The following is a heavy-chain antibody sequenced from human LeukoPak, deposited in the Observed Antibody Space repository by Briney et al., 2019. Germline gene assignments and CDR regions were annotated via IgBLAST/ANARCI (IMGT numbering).Heavy chain of an antibody. Sequence: ASVKVPCKASGYTFAAYYIHWVRQAPGQGLEWMGWINPNSGYTNYAQKFQGRVTLTRDTSISTAYMDLSRLRFDDTAVYYCATSVLTIAYWGQGTLVTVSS. CDR1: GYTFAAYY. CDR3: ATSVLTIAY. J-gene: IGHJ4*02. V-gene: IGHV1-2*02. D-gene: IGHD2-8*01. CDR2: INPNSGYT.